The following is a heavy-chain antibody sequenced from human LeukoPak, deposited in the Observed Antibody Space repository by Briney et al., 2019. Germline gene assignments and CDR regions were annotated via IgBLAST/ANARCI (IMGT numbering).Heavy chain of an antibody. D-gene: IGHD5-18*01. Sequence: ASVKVSCKASGYTFTSYDINWVRQATGQRLEWMVWMNPNSGNTGYAQKFQGRVTITRNTSISTAYMELSSLRSEDTAVYYCARRYSYGTEVDYYYYMDVWGKGTTVTVSS. CDR3: ARRYSYGTEVDYYYYMDV. CDR2: MNPNSGNT. V-gene: IGHV1-8*03. CDR1: GYTFTSYD. J-gene: IGHJ6*03.